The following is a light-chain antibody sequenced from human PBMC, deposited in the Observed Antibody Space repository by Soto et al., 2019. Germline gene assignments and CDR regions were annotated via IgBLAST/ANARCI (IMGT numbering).Light chain of an antibody. Sequence: SYELTQPHSVSVYPGQTARITCSGDALPKQYAYWYQQKPGQAPVLVIYKDSGRPSGIPERFSGSSSGTTVTLTISGVQAEDEADYYCQSADSSGTYHYVFGTGTKLTVL. CDR3: QSADSSGTYHYV. CDR2: KDS. CDR1: ALPKQY. J-gene: IGLJ1*01. V-gene: IGLV3-25*03.